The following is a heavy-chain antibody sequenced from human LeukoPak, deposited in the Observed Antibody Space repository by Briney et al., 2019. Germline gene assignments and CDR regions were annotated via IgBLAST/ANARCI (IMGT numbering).Heavy chain of an antibody. J-gene: IGHJ5*02. V-gene: IGHV3-48*01. CDR3: ARDDRYYYGSGKNWFDP. D-gene: IGHD3-10*01. CDR2: ISSSISTI. CDR1: GFTFSSYS. Sequence: GGSLRLSCAASGFTFSSYSMNWVRQAPGKGLEWVSYISSSISTIYYADSVKGRFTISRDNAKNSLYLQMNSLRAEDTAVYYCARDDRYYYGSGKNWFDPWGQGTLVTVSS.